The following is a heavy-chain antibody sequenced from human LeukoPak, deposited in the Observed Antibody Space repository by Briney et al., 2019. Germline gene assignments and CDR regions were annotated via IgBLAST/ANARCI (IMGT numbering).Heavy chain of an antibody. CDR3: AKDLLEYYYGSGSPHDY. Sequence: PGGSLRLSCAASGFTFSSFGMHWVRQAPDKGLEWVAVISYDGSNKYYADSVKGRFTISRDNSKNTLYLQMNSLRAEDTAVYYCAKDLLEYYYGSGSPHDYWGQGTLVTVSS. V-gene: IGHV3-30*18. J-gene: IGHJ4*02. CDR2: ISYDGSNK. CDR1: GFTFSSFG. D-gene: IGHD3-10*01.